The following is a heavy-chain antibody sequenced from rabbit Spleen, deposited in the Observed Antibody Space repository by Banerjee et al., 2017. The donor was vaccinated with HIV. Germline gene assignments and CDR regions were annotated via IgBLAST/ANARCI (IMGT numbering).Heavy chain of an antibody. D-gene: IGHD1-1*01. CDR1: GIDFSSYYY. J-gene: IGHJ4*01. Sequence: QQQLEESGGGLVKPGGTLTLTCKASGIDFSSYYYMCWVRQAPGKGLELIACIYTSSGSTYYASWAKGRFTISKTSSTTVTLQVTSLTAADTATYFCTRDDGSGHYIDGYFKLWGPGTLVTVS. CDR3: TRDDGSGHYIDGYFKL. CDR2: IYTSSGST. V-gene: IGHV1S45*01.